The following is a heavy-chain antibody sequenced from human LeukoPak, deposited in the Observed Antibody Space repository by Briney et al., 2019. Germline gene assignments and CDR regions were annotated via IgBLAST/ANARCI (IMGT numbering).Heavy chain of an antibody. J-gene: IGHJ4*02. CDR2: IDYSGNT. CDR3: ARWYYNSSGYRYFDY. V-gene: IGHV4-59*01. Sequence: SETLSLTCTVSGVSISSYYWTWIRQPPGKGLEWIGNIDYSGNTKYNPSLKSRVTISVDTSKNQFSLKLSSVTAADTAVYYCARWYYNSSGYRYFDYWGQGTLVTVSS. CDR1: GVSISSYY. D-gene: IGHD3-22*01.